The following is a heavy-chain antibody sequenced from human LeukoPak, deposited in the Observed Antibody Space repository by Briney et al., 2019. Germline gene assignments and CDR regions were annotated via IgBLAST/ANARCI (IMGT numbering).Heavy chain of an antibody. V-gene: IGHV4-59*03. CDR1: GGSISSYY. Sequence: SETLSLTCTVSGGSISSYYWSWIRQPPGKGLEWIGYIYYSGSTNYNPSLKSRINMSVDTSKNQISLHLNSVTAADTAVYYCARDKEHSYGRYFAYWGQGTLVTVSS. J-gene: IGHJ4*02. CDR3: ARDKEHSYGRYFAY. D-gene: IGHD5-18*01. CDR2: IYYSGST.